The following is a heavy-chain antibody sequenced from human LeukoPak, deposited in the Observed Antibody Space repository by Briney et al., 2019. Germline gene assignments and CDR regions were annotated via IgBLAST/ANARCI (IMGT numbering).Heavy chain of an antibody. CDR2: IYSGDSDT. V-gene: IGHV5-51*01. J-gene: IGHJ4*02. D-gene: IGHD3-22*01. Sequence: GESLKISCKGSGYTFTSYWIGWVRQMPGKGLEWRGIIYSGDSDTKYSPSFQGQFTISADKSISTAYLQWSSLKASDTAMYYCARPYYDSSGYTASMAYWGQGTLVTVSS. CDR3: ARPYYDSSGYTASMAY. CDR1: GYTFTSYW.